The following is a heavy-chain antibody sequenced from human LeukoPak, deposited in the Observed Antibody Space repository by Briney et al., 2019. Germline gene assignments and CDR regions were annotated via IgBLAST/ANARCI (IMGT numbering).Heavy chain of an antibody. D-gene: IGHD6-13*01. CDR1: GYTFTSYG. CDR3: ARDRPPERIAAAFDP. CDR2: ISAYNGNT. V-gene: IGHV1-18*01. Sequence: ASVKVSCKASGYTFTSYGISWVRQAPGQGLEWMGWISAYNGNTNYAQKSQGRVTMTRDTSISTAYMELSRLRSDDTAVYYCARDRPPERIAAAFDPWGQGTLVTVSS. J-gene: IGHJ5*02.